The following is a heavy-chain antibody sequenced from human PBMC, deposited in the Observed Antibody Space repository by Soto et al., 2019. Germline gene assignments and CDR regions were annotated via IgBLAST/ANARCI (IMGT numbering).Heavy chain of an antibody. CDR1: GGSFSGYY. CDR2: INHSGST. J-gene: IGHJ4*02. V-gene: IGHV4-34*01. D-gene: IGHD5-12*01. Sequence: PSETLSLTCAVYGGSFSGYYWSWIRQPPGKGLEWIGEINHSGSTNYNPSLKSRVTISVDTSKNQFSLKLSSVTAADTAVYNCARGRRWLQSHFDYWGQGTLVTVSS. CDR3: ARGRRWLQSHFDY.